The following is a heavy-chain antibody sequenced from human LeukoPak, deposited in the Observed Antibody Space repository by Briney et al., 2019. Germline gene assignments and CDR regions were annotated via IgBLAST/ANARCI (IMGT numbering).Heavy chain of an antibody. CDR3: ARHLSYSSSWHYDAFDI. D-gene: IGHD6-13*01. CDR2: IYYSGST. CDR1: GGSISSSSYY. V-gene: IGHV4-39*01. Sequence: SETLSLTCTVSGGSISSSSYYWGWIRQPPGKGLGWIGSIYYSGSTYYNPSLKSRVTISVDTSKNQFSLKLSSVTAADTAVYYCARHLSYSSSWHYDAFDIWGQGTMVTVSS. J-gene: IGHJ3*02.